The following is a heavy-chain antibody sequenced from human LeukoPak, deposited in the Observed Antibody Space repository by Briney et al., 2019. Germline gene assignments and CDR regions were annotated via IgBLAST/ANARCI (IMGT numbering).Heavy chain of an antibody. CDR3: AREGPGRYYFDY. CDR1: GFTFSSYS. CDR2: ISSSSSYI. J-gene: IGHJ4*02. D-gene: IGHD3-16*01. Sequence: GGSLRLSCAASGFTFSSYSMNWVRQAPGKGLEWVSSISSSSSYIYYADSVKGRFTISRDNAKNSLYLQMNSLRAEDTAVYYCAREGPGRYYFDYWGQGTLVTVSS. V-gene: IGHV3-21*01.